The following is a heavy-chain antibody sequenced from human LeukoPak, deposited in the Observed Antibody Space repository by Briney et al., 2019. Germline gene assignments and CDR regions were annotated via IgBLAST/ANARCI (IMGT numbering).Heavy chain of an antibody. D-gene: IGHD3-22*01. Sequence: PGGSLRLSCAASGFTFDDYAMHWVRQAPGKGLEWVSGISWNSGSIGYADSVKGRFTISRDNAKNSLYLQMNSLRAEDTALYYCAKDITLDDSSGYLPPAFDYWGQGTLVTVSS. CDR1: GFTFDDYA. J-gene: IGHJ4*02. CDR2: ISWNSGSI. V-gene: IGHV3-9*01. CDR3: AKDITLDDSSGYLPPAFDY.